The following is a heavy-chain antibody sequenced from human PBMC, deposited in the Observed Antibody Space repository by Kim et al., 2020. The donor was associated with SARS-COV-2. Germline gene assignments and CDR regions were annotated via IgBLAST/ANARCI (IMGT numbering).Heavy chain of an antibody. V-gene: IGHV3-30*18. CDR3: AKDQIRNFLAVAGRRAYYGMDV. CDR1: GFTFSSYG. D-gene: IGHD6-19*01. J-gene: IGHJ6*02. Sequence: GGSLRLSCAASGFTFSSYGMHWVRQAPGKGLEWVAVISYDGSNKYYADSVKGRFTISRDNSKNTLYLQMNSLRAEDTAVYYCAKDQIRNFLAVAGRRAYYGMDVWGQGTTVTVSS. CDR2: ISYDGSNK.